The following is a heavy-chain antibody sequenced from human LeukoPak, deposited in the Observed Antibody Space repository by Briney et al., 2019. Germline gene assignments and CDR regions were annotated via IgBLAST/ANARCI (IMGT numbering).Heavy chain of an antibody. J-gene: IGHJ3*02. CDR2: INHSGGT. V-gene: IGHV4-34*01. Sequence: SETLSLTCVVSGGSFTTYYWTWIRQPPGKGLEWIGQINHSGGTNYNPSLKSRVTISIDTSKNQFSLKLSSVTAADTAVYYCARGGYYGSGRDAFDIWGQGTMVTVSS. CDR1: GGSFTTYY. CDR3: ARGGYYGSGRDAFDI. D-gene: IGHD3-10*01.